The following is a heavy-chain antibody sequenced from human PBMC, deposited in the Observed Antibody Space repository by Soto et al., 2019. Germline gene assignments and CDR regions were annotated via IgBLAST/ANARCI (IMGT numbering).Heavy chain of an antibody. Sequence: GGSLRLSCAASGFTFSSYWMSWVRQAPGKGLEWVANIKQDGSEKYYVDSVKGRFTISRDNAKNLLYLQMNSLRAEDTAVYYCARGLDGSGSYYREDNWFDPWGQGTLVTVSS. V-gene: IGHV3-7*01. CDR3: ARGLDGSGSYYREDNWFDP. J-gene: IGHJ5*02. CDR2: IKQDGSEK. D-gene: IGHD3-10*01. CDR1: GFTFSSYW.